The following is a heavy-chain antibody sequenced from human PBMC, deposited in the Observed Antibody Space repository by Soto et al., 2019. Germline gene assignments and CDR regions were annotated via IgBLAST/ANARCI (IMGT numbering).Heavy chain of an antibody. CDR2: IVVGSGNT. CDR3: AAEDYSIFGVITPPDYYYYYGMDV. Sequence: GASVKVSCKASGFTFTSSAVQWVRQARGQRLEWIGWIVVGSGNTNYAQKFQERVTITRDMSTSTAYMELSSLRSEDTAVYYCAAEDYSIFGVITPPDYYYYYGMDVWGQGTTVTVSS. CDR1: GFTFTSSA. D-gene: IGHD3-3*01. J-gene: IGHJ6*02. V-gene: IGHV1-58*01.